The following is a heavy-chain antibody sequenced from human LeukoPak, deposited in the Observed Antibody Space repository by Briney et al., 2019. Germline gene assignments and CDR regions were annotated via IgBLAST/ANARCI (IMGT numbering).Heavy chain of an antibody. J-gene: IGHJ4*02. D-gene: IGHD3-22*01. V-gene: IGHV3-66*01. CDR2: IYSGGST. Sequence: GGSLRLSCAASGFTVSSNYMSWVRQAPGKGLEWVSVIYSGGSTYCADSVKGRFTISRDNSKNTLYLQMNSLRAEDTAVYYCARDSYYYDSSGRGQLFDYWGQGTLVTVSS. CDR1: GFTVSSNY. CDR3: ARDSYYYDSSGRGQLFDY.